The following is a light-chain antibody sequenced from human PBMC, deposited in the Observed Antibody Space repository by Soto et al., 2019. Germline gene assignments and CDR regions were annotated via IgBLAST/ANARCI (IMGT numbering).Light chain of an antibody. Sequence: QPVLTQPPSASGTPGQRVTISCSGSNSNIGRNTVNWYQQFPGAAPKLLIHSDNQRPSGVPDRFSGSRSGTSASLAISGLQSEDEADYYCAAWDESPNVPVFGGGTKLTVL. CDR1: NSNIGRNT. CDR2: SDN. J-gene: IGLJ3*02. CDR3: AAWDESPNVPV. V-gene: IGLV1-44*01.